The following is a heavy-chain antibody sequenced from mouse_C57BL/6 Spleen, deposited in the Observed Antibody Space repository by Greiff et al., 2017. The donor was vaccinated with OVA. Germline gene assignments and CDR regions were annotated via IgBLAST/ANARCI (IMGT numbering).Heavy chain of an antibody. D-gene: IGHD1-1*01. Sequence: VQLQQSGPELVKPGASVKISCKASGYTFTDYYMNWVKQSHGKSLEWIGDINPNNGGPSYNQKFKGKATLTVDKSSSTAYMELRSLTSEDSAVYYCARKGLRYYYAMDDWGQGTSVTVSS. CDR1: GYTFTDYY. CDR2: INPNNGGP. V-gene: IGHV1-26*01. J-gene: IGHJ4*01. CDR3: ARKGLRYYYAMDD.